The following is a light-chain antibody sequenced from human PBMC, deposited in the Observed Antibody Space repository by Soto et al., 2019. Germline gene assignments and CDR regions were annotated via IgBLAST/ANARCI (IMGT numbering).Light chain of an antibody. CDR2: DAS. J-gene: IGKJ3*01. CDR1: QSISSW. CDR3: QQYNSYSRT. V-gene: IGKV1-5*01. Sequence: DLQMTQSPSTLSASVGDRVTITCRASQSISSWLAWYQQKPGKAPKLLIHDASSLESGVPSRFSGSGSGTEFTLTISSLQPDDFATYYCQQYNSYSRTFGPGTKVDIK.